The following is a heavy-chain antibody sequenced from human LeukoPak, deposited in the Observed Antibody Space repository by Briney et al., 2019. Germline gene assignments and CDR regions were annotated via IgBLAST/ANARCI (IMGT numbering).Heavy chain of an antibody. Sequence: SGTLSLTCTVSGGSISSGDYYWSWIRQPPGKGLEWIGYIYYSGSTYYNPSLKSRVTISVDTSKNQFSLKLSSVTAADTAVYYCARQRLDTAMVIYYYYGMDVWGQGTTVTVSS. CDR1: GGSISSGDYY. V-gene: IGHV4-30-4*01. D-gene: IGHD5-18*01. CDR2: IYYSGST. CDR3: ARQRLDTAMVIYYYYGMDV. J-gene: IGHJ6*02.